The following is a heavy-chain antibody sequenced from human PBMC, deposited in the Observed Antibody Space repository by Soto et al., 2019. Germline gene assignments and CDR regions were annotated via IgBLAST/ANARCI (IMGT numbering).Heavy chain of an antibody. D-gene: IGHD3-16*01. CDR3: AHIPNYYQYDWFAP. CDR2: IYWDDAK. J-gene: IGHJ5*02. V-gene: IGHV2-5*02. CDR1: GFSLTTRGVG. Sequence: QITLKESGPPLVKPTQTLTLTCTFSGFSLTTRGVGVGWIRQPPGTALECLALIYWDDAKHYSPSLQSRLSITKDTSNNHVVSTMTNVDPVDTATHYCAHIPNYYQYDWFAPWGQGTLVSVSS.